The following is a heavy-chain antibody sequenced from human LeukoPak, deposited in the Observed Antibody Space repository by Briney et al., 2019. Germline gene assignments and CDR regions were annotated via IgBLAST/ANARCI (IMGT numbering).Heavy chain of an antibody. CDR3: ARVGRNYYFYGMDV. V-gene: IGHV4-4*07. J-gene: IGHJ6*02. CDR2: IYTSGST. CDR1: GGSISSYY. Sequence: SETLSLTCTVSGGSISSYYWNWIRQPAGKGLEWIGRIYTSGSTNYNPSLKSRVTMSVDTSKNQFSLKLTSVTAADTAVYYCARVGRNYYFYGMDVWGQGTTVTVSS. D-gene: IGHD3-10*01.